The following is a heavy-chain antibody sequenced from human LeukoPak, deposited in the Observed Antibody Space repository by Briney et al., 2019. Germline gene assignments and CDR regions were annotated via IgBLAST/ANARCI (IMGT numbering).Heavy chain of an antibody. V-gene: IGHV1-2*02. CDR3: AKGRDGYNYYYYYLDV. CDR1: GYTFTGYY. CDR2: INPNSGGT. Sequence: ASVKVSCKASGYTFTGYYMHWVRQAPGQGLEWMGWINPNSGGTNYAQKFQGRISMTRDTAISTAYMELSRLRSDDTAVYYCAKGRDGYNYYYYYLDVWGKGTTVTVSS. D-gene: IGHD5-24*01. J-gene: IGHJ6*03.